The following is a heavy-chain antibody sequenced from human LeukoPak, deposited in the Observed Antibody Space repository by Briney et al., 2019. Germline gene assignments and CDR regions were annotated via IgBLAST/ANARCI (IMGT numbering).Heavy chain of an antibody. CDR1: GLSFSGQW. CDR2: IKYDGSEK. D-gene: IGHD1/OR15-1a*01. J-gene: IGHJ4*02. CDR3: AFNNNFKY. Sequence: GGSLRLSCTASGLSFSGQWMNWVRQSPGQGLEWVANIKYDGSEKYYVDSVKGRFTISREDAKNSLSLQMDSERPEDTAVYYCAFNNNFKYWGQGTLVIVSS. V-gene: IGHV3-7*01.